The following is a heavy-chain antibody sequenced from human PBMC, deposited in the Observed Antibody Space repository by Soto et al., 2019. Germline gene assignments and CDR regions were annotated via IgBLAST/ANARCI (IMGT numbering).Heavy chain of an antibody. CDR2: ISTYDGNT. Sequence: ASVKVSCKASGYTFTNYGITWVRQAPGQGLEWMGWISTYDGNTNYAQRLQGRVTLTTDTSTSTAYLELRSLRSDDTAVYFCTRVGIKNYVFWSGSLDYWGQGTPVSVSA. CDR1: GYTFTNYG. D-gene: IGHD3-3*01. V-gene: IGHV1-18*04. CDR3: TRVGIKNYVFWSGSLDY. J-gene: IGHJ4*02.